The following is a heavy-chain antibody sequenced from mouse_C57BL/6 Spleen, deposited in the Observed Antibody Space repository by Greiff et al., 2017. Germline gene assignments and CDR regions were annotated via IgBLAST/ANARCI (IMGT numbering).Heavy chain of an antibody. V-gene: IGHV1-82*01. CDR2: IYPGDGDT. CDR1: GYAFSSSW. CDR3: ARIYYGYFYAMDY. D-gene: IGHD2-2*01. J-gene: IGHJ4*01. Sequence: QVQLQQSGPELVKPGASVKISCKASGYAFSSSWMNWVKQRPGKGLEWIGRIYPGDGDTNYNGKFKGKATLTADKSSSTAYMRLINLTSEDSAVYFCARIYYGYFYAMDYWGQGTSVTVSS.